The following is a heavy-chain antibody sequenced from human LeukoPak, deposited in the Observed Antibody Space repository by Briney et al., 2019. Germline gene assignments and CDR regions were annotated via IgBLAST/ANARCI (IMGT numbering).Heavy chain of an antibody. CDR1: GFTFSSYG. Sequence: GGSLRLSCAASGFTFSSYGMHWVRQAPDKGLEWVAFIRYDGSNKYYADSVKGRFTISRDNSKNTLYLQMNSLRAEDTAVYYCAKGGARSSYYFDYWGQGTLVTVSS. CDR3: AKGGARSSYYFDY. CDR2: IRYDGSNK. D-gene: IGHD6-6*01. J-gene: IGHJ4*02. V-gene: IGHV3-30*02.